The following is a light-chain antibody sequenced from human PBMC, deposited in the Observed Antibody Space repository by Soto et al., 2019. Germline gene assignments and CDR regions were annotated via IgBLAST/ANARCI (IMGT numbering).Light chain of an antibody. V-gene: IGKV3-11*01. CDR1: QSLNTY. Sequence: EIVLTXSPXXXSLSPGERATLSCRASQSLNTYLAWYQQKPGQAPRLLIYDVSNRATGIPARFSGGGSGTDFTLTISSLEPEDFAVYYCQQRRDWPITFGQGTRLEIK. CDR3: QQRRDWPIT. CDR2: DVS. J-gene: IGKJ5*01.